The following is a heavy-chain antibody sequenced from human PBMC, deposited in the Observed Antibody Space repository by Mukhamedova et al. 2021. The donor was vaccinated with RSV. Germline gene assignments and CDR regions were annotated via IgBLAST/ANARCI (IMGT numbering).Heavy chain of an antibody. CDR3: ARPSASIYTVGLKAAFDV. J-gene: IGHJ3*01. V-gene: IGHV5-51*01. CDR2: DT. Sequence: DTRYSPSFQGQVTISADKSISTVYVQWSSLKASDTAMYYCARPSASIYTVGLKAAFDVWGQGTMVTVSS. D-gene: IGHD2-21*01.